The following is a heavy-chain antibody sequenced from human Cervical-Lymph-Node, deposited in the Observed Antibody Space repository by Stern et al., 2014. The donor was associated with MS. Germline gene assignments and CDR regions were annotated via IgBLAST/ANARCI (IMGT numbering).Heavy chain of an antibody. Sequence: QVQLVESGAEVKKPGSSVTVSCKASGGTFSSYAISWVRQAPGPGLEWMGGSIPIFGTANYAQTFQGRGTNTADESTSTAYMDLSSLRSEDTAVYYCARVHVVRGVIGYYYYGMDVWGQGTTVTVSS. CDR3: ARVHVVRGVIGYYYYGMDV. D-gene: IGHD3-10*01. CDR1: GGTFSSYA. J-gene: IGHJ6*02. V-gene: IGHV1-69*01. CDR2: SIPIFGTA.